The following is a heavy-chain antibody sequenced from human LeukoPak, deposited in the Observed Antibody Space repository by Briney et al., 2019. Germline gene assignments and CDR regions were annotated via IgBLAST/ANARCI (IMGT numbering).Heavy chain of an antibody. CDR1: GFTFSSYA. CDR3: AKGCGYYDSSGYHSDALDI. Sequence: GGSLRLSCAASGFTFSSYAMSWVRQAPGNGLEWVSAISGSGGSTYYADSVKGRFTISRDNSKNTLYLQMNSLRAEDTAVYYCAKGCGYYDSSGYHSDALDIWGQGTMVTVSS. CDR2: ISGSGGST. V-gene: IGHV3-23*01. D-gene: IGHD3-22*01. J-gene: IGHJ3*02.